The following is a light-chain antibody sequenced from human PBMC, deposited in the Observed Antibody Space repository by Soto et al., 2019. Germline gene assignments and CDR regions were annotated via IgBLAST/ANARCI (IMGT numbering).Light chain of an antibody. Sequence: QSVLTQPPSASGTPGQRVTISCSGSSSNIGSYPVNWYQQLPGTAPKLLIYSTNQRPSGVPDRFSGSKSGTSASLAISGLQSEDEADYYCAAWDDRLNRRVFGGGTQLTVL. V-gene: IGLV1-44*01. J-gene: IGLJ3*02. CDR1: SSNIGSYP. CDR3: AAWDDRLNRRV. CDR2: STN.